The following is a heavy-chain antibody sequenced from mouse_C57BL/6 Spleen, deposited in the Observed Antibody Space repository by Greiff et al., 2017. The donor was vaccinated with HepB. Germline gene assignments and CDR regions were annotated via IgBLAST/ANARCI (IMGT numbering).Heavy chain of an antibody. CDR1: GYTFTSYW. CDR2: IDPSDSET. J-gene: IGHJ3*01. CDR3: ATDSSGPWFAY. V-gene: IGHV1-52*01. D-gene: IGHD3-2*02. Sequence: VQLQQPGAELVRPGSSVKLSCKASGYTFTSYWMHWVKQRPIQGLEWIGNIDPSDSETHYNQKFKDKATLTVDKSSSTAYMQLSSLTSEDSAVYYCATDSSGPWFAYWGQGTLVTVSA.